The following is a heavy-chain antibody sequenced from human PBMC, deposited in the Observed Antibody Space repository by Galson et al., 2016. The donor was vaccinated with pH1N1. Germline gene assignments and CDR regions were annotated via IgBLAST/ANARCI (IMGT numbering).Heavy chain of an antibody. J-gene: IGHJ3*02. D-gene: IGHD4-17*01. CDR2: VNPGGSTI. Sequence: QSGAEVKKPGESLKISCKASGYRFTHYWIAWVRQVPGKGLEWVGVVNPGGSTIRYSPPFQGQVTISSDKSINTAYLQWVSLKASDTATYYCARQYDFGDYRGNAFDIWGLGTMVIVSS. CDR3: ARQYDFGDYRGNAFDI. CDR1: GYRFTHYW. V-gene: IGHV5-51*03.